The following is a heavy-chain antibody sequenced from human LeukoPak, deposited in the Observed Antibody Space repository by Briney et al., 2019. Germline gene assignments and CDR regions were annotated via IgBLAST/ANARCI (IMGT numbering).Heavy chain of an antibody. V-gene: IGHV3-53*01. J-gene: IGHJ3*02. CDR2: IYSGGST. CDR1: GFTVSSNY. CDR3: ARAGYRLLKDSAFDI. Sequence: GGSLRLSCAASGFTVSSNYMSWVRQAPGKGLEWVSVIYSGGSTYYADSVKGRFTISRDNSKNTLYLQMNSLRAEDTAVYYCARAGYRLLKDSAFDIWGQGTMVTVSS. D-gene: IGHD2-2*01.